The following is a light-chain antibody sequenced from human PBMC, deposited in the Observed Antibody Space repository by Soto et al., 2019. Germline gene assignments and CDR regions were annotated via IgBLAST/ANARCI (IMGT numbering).Light chain of an antibody. CDR1: QSIGYW. CDR3: QQSYNSPPIT. J-gene: IGKJ5*01. V-gene: IGKV1-5*01. CDR2: AAS. Sequence: DIQMTQSPSTLSASVGDRVTITCRASQSIGYWLAWYQQKPGKAPNLLIYAASSLETGVPSRFSGSGSGTEFSLTVSSLQPDDFATYYCQQSYNSPPITFGQGTRLEIK.